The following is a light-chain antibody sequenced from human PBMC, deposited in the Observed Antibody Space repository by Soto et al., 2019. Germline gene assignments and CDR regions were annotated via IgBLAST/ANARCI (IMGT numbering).Light chain of an antibody. CDR1: SSDVGGYNY. CDR3: SSYAGSNNFVL. V-gene: IGLV2-8*01. J-gene: IGLJ2*01. CDR2: EVS. Sequence: QSALTQPPSASGSPGQSVTISCTGTSSDVGGYNYVSWYQQHPGKAPKLMIYEVSKRPSGVPDRFSGSKSVNTASLTVSGLQAEDEADYCCSSYAGSNNFVLFGGGTKLTVL.